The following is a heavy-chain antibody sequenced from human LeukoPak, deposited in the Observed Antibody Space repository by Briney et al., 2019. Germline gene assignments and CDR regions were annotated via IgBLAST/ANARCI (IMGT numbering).Heavy chain of an antibody. J-gene: IGHJ4*02. CDR3: ATDLGRLRYFDWAIYFDY. CDR1: GYTLTELS. CDR2: FDPEDGET. Sequence: ASVKVSCKVSGYTLTELSMHWVRQAPGKGLEWMGGFDPEDGETIYAQKFQGRVTMTEDTSTDTAYMELSSLRSEDTAVYYCATDLGRLRYFDWAIYFDYWGQGTLVTVSS. D-gene: IGHD3-9*01. V-gene: IGHV1-24*01.